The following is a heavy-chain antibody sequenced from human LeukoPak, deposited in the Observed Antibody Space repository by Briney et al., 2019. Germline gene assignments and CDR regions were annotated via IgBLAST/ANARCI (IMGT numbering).Heavy chain of an antibody. J-gene: IGHJ4*02. CDR3: AKVHSSGWPFDY. Sequence: GRSLRLSCAASGFTFDDYAMHWVRQAPGKGLEWVSGISWNSGSIGYADSVKGRFTISRDNAKNSLYLQMNSLRAEDTALYYCAKVHSSGWPFDYWGQGTLVTVSS. D-gene: IGHD6-19*01. CDR2: ISWNSGSI. V-gene: IGHV3-9*01. CDR1: GFTFDDYA.